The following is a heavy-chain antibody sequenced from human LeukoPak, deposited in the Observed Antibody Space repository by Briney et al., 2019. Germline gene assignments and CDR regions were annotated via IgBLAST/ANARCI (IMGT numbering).Heavy chain of an antibody. CDR1: GFTFSSYS. Sequence: GGSLRLSCAASGFTFSSYSMNWVRQAPGKGLEWVSSISSSSSYIYYTDSVKGRFTISRDNAKNPLYLQMNSLRAEDTAVYYCATTVAGTADYWGQGTLVTVSS. CDR3: ATTVAGTADY. V-gene: IGHV3-21*01. D-gene: IGHD6-19*01. CDR2: ISSSSSYI. J-gene: IGHJ4*02.